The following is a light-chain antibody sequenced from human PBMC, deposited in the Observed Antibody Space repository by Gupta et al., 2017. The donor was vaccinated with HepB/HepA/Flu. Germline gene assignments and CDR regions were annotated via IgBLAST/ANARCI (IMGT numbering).Light chain of an antibody. Sequence: DIQMNQSPTTLSASVGDRVTITCRASQSISSWLAWYQQKPGKAPKLLIFKASSLESGVPSRFSCSGSCTEVSLTISSLQPDDFSTYYCRQYNSYSLTFGGGTKVEIK. CDR2: KAS. CDR3: RQYNSYSLT. CDR1: QSISSW. J-gene: IGKJ4*01. V-gene: IGKV1-5*03.